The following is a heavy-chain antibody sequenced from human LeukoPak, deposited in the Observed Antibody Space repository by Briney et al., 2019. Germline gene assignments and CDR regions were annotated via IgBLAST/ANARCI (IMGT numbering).Heavy chain of an antibody. CDR3: ARVWIGRFDP. V-gene: IGHV4-39*07. D-gene: IGHD5-12*01. CDR1: GGSISSSSYY. CDR2: IYYSGST. J-gene: IGHJ5*02. Sequence: PSETLSLTCTVSGGSISSSSYYWGWIRQPPGKGLEWIGSIYYSGSTYYNPSLKSRVTISVDTSKNQFSLKLSSVTAADTAVYYCARVWIGRFDPWGQGTLVTVSS.